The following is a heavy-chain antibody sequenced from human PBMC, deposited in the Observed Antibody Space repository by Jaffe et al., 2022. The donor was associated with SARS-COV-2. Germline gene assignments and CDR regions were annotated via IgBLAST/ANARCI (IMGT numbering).Heavy chain of an antibody. CDR1: GFTFDDYA. J-gene: IGHJ4*02. CDR2: ISWNSGSI. D-gene: IGHD6-13*01. Sequence: EVQLVESGGGLVQPGRSLRLSCAASGFTFDDYAMHWVRQAPGKGLEWVSGISWNSGSIGYADSVKGRFTISRDNAKNSLYLQMNSLRAEDTALYYCANAYSSSWYEPPYYWGQGTLVTVSS. V-gene: IGHV3-9*01. CDR3: ANAYSSSWYEPPYY.